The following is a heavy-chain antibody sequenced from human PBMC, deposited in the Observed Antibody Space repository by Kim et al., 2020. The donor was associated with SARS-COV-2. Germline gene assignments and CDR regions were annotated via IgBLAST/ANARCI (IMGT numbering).Heavy chain of an antibody. CDR3: ARLGGNRWELGAVY. D-gene: IGHD1-26*01. CDR2: IYYSGST. Sequence: SETLSLTCTVSGGSISSYYWSWIRQPPGKGLEWIGYIYYSGSTNYNPSLKSRVTISVDTSKNQFSLKLSSVTAADTAVYYCARLGGNRWELGAVYWGQGTLVTVSS. J-gene: IGHJ4*02. CDR1: GGSISSYY. V-gene: IGHV4-59*08.